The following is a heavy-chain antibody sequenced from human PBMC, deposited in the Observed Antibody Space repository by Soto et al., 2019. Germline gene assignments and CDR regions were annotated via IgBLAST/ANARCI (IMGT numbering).Heavy chain of an antibody. CDR3: AGGIAARPLGY. Sequence: QLQLQESGSGLVKPSQTLSLTCAVSGGSISSGGYSWSWIRQPPGKGLEWIGYIYHSGSTYYNPYLKSRGTISVDRSKNQFSLKLSSVTAADTAVDYCAGGIAARPLGYWGQGTLVTVSS. J-gene: IGHJ4*02. CDR2: IYHSGST. CDR1: GGSISSGGYS. D-gene: IGHD6-6*01. V-gene: IGHV4-30-2*01.